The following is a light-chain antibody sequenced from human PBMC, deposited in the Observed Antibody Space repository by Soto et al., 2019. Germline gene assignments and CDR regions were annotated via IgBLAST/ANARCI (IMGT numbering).Light chain of an antibody. CDR1: NSDVGIYDF. CDR3: ISSTSDDVRYV. Sequence: QSALTQPASVSGTPGQSIAISCTESNSDVGIYDFVSWYQHHPGRAPKLIVSEVSHRPSGVSNRFSGSKSGNTASLTISGLQSEDEADYYCISSTSDDVRYVFGTGTKVTVL. V-gene: IGLV2-14*01. J-gene: IGLJ1*01. CDR2: EVS.